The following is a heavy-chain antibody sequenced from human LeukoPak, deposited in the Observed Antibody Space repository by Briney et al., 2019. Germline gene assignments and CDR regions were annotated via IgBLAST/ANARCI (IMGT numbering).Heavy chain of an antibody. J-gene: IGHJ3*02. V-gene: IGHV3-23*01. CDR3: AKDHSLPRYYYDSSGDAFDI. D-gene: IGHD3-22*01. CDR2: ISGSGGST. CDR1: GFTFSSYA. Sequence: GGSLRLSCVASGFTFSSYAMSWVRQAPGKGLEWVSAISGSGGSTYYADSVKGRFTISRDNSKNTLYLQMNSLRAEDTAVYYWAKDHSLPRYYYDSSGDAFDIWGQGTMVTVSS.